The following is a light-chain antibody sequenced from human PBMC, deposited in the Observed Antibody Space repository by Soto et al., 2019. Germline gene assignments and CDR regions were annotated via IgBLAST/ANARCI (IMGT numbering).Light chain of an antibody. CDR3: QQYGSSPWT. Sequence: EIVLTQSPGTLSLSPGERATLSCRASQSVSSSYLAWYQQKPGQAPRLLIYGASSRATGIPDRFSGSGSGTDFTLTISILEPEDFEVYFCQQYGSSPWTFGQGTKVAIK. J-gene: IGKJ1*01. V-gene: IGKV3-20*01. CDR2: GAS. CDR1: QSVSSSY.